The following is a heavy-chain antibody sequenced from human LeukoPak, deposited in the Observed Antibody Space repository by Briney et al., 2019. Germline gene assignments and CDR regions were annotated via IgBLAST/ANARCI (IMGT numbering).Heavy chain of an antibody. Sequence: SETLSLTCTVSGGSISSSSYYWGWIRQPPGKGLEWIGSIYYSGSTYYNPSLKSRVTISVDTSKNQFSLKLSSVTAADTAVYYCWSWWFGFGGRVHDYWGQGTLVTVSS. J-gene: IGHJ4*02. D-gene: IGHD3-10*01. CDR2: IYYSGST. CDR3: WSWWFGFGGRVHDY. V-gene: IGHV4-39*01. CDR1: GGSISSSSYY.